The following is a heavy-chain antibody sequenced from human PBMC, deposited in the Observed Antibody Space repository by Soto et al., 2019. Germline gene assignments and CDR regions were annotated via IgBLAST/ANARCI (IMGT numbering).Heavy chain of an antibody. V-gene: IGHV4-30-2*01. CDR2: ILHTGGT. CDR3: ARLQFGEGFDY. Sequence: KPSETRSRTWAVSGGSISCGGFSGIWIRQPPGMGLEWIGYILHTGGTQYNPSLKSRVSMSVDKSKNQFSLHLTSVTAADTAVYYCARLQFGEGFDYWGQGALVTVSS. D-gene: IGHD3-10*01. CDR1: GGSISCGGFS. J-gene: IGHJ4*02.